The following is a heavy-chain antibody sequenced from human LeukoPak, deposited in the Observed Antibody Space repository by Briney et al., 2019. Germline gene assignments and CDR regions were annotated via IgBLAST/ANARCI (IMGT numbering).Heavy chain of an antibody. Sequence: PGGSLRLSCAASGFTFSSYSMNWVRQAPGKGLEWVSYITGSSDNKFYADSVEGRFTISRDNAKSSLYLQMNSLRDEDTAVYYCARDSGFDYWGQGTLVTVSS. J-gene: IGHJ4*02. CDR3: ARDSGFDY. V-gene: IGHV3-48*02. CDR1: GFTFSSYS. CDR2: ITGSSDNK.